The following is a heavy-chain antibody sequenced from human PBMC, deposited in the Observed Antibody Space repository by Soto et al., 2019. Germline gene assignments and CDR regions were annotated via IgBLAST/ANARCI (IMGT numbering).Heavy chain of an antibody. CDR2: ISYDGSNK. CDR3: ATKFGAFDY. Sequence: QVQLVESGGGVVQPGRSLRLSCAASGLTFSSYGMHWVRQAPGKGLEWVAVISYDGSNKYYADSVKGRFTISRDNSKNTLDLQFNNRRAEDTAVYYCATKFGAFDYWGQGTLVTVSS. D-gene: IGHD3-10*01. V-gene: IGHV3-30*03. J-gene: IGHJ4*02. CDR1: GLTFSSYG.